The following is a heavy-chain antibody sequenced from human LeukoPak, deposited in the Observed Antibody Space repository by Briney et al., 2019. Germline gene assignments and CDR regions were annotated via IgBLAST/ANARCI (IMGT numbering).Heavy chain of an antibody. V-gene: IGHV4-61*02. CDR3: AINVGGYYDSSGYPNWFDP. CDR1: GGSISSGSYY. CDR2: IYTSGST. Sequence: SETLSHTCTVSGGSISSGSYYWSWIRQPAGKGLEWIGRIYTSGSTNYNPSLKSRVTISVDTSKNQFSLKLSSVTAADTAVYYCAINVGGYYDSSGYPNWFDPWGQGTLVTVSS. J-gene: IGHJ5*02. D-gene: IGHD3-22*01.